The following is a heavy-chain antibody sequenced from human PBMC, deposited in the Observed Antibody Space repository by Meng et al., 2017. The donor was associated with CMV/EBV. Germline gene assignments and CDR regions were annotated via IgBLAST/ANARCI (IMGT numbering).Heavy chain of an antibody. J-gene: IGHJ4*02. CDR3: ARGGPGIVAVPAASDY. CDR2: INSDGSST. V-gene: IGHV3-74*01. CDR1: GFTFSSYW. Sequence: GGSLRLSCAASGFTFSSYWMHWVRQAPGKGLVWVSRINSDGSSTSYADSVKGRFTISRDNAKNTLYLQMNSLRAEDTAVYYCARGGPGIVAVPAASDYWGQGTLVTVSS. D-gene: IGHD2-2*01.